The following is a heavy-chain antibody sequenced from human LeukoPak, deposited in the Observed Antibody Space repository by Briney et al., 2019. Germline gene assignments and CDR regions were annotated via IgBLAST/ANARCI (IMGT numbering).Heavy chain of an antibody. J-gene: IGHJ3*02. CDR1: GFTFSSYA. CDR2: ISGSGATT. Sequence: GGSLRLSCAASGFTFSSYAMNWVLQAPGKGLEWVSSISGSGATTYYADSVQGRFTISRDNSKNTLYLQLNSLRAEDTAVYYCAKGRGNWRGWAFDIWGQGTMVTVSS. V-gene: IGHV3-23*01. D-gene: IGHD1-1*01. CDR3: AKGRGNWRGWAFDI.